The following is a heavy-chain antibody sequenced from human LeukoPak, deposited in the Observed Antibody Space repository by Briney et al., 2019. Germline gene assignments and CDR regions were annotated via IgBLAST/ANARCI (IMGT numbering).Heavy chain of an antibody. CDR2: INTDGSST. V-gene: IGHV3-74*01. J-gene: IGHJ4*02. CDR1: GFPFSSYR. D-gene: IGHD1-26*01. CDR3: ARLYSGRYYFDY. Sequence: GGSLRLSCTVSGFPFSSYRMHWVRQAPGKGLVWVSRINTDGSSTSYADSVKGRFTISRDNAKNTLYLQMNSLRAEDTAVYYCARLYSGRYYFDYWGQGTLVTVSS.